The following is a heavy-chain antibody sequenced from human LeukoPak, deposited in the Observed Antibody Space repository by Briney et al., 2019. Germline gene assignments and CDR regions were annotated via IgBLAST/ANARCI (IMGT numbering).Heavy chain of an antibody. CDR1: GFSFSTYA. CDR3: AKDRGDYTNWFDP. CDR2: ISYDGSNK. Sequence: QPGRSLRLSCAASGFSFSTYAMHWVRQAPGKGLEWVALISYDGSNKYYADSVKGRFTISRDNSKNMLYLQIKSLRAEDTAVYFCAKDRGDYTNWFDPWGQGKLVTVSS. V-gene: IGHV3-30*04. J-gene: IGHJ5*02. D-gene: IGHD4-17*01.